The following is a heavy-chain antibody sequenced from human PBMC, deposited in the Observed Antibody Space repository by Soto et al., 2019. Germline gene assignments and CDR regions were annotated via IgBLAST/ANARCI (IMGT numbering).Heavy chain of an antibody. D-gene: IGHD6-6*01. CDR2: IYYSGST. CDR1: GGSISSGGYY. CDR3: ARASSSSLLDV. V-gene: IGHV4-31*03. Sequence: SETLSLTCTVSGGSISSGGYYWSWIRQHPGKGLEWIGYIYYSGSTYYNPSLKSRVTISVDTSKNQFSLKLSSVTAADTAVYYCARASSSSLLDVWGQGTTVTVSS. J-gene: IGHJ6*02.